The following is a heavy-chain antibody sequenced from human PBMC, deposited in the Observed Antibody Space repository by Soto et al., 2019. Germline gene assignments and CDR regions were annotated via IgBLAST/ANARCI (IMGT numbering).Heavy chain of an antibody. CDR2: VRQDGSQK. V-gene: IGHV3-7*01. D-gene: IGHD6-19*01. CDR1: GFTFSSYW. J-gene: IGHJ4*02. CDR3: VRDASSGWQFDS. Sequence: PVGSLRLSCEASGFTFSSYWMSWVRQAPGKGLEWVANVRQDGSQKYLVDSVKGRFTISRDNAKNSMYLQMNSLRAEDTAVYYCVRDASSGWQFDSWGQGTLLTVSS.